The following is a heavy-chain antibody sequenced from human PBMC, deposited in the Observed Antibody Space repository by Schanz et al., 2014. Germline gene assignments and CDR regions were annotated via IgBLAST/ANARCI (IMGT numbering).Heavy chain of an antibody. CDR3: SKDKQGSRSDDS. D-gene: IGHD2-15*01. V-gene: IGHV3-23*04. J-gene: IGHJ5*01. CDR1: GFSVSSNF. CDR2: ITGSGSKT. Sequence: EVQLVESGGGLVQPGGSLRLSCAASGFSVSSNFMTWVRQAPGKGLEWVSAITGSGSKTYYADSVKGRFTIARDNSKNTLFLQMDSLRVEDTAVYYCSKDKQGSRSDDSWGQGTLVTVSS.